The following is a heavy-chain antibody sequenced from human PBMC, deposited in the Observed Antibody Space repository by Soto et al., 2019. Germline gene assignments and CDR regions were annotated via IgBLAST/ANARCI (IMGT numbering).Heavy chain of an antibody. CDR3: AKGGSPPFFHH. V-gene: IGHV3-23*01. J-gene: IGHJ1*01. D-gene: IGHD3-10*01. CDR2: ISGGGGQT. CDR1: GFTFSNYA. Sequence: GFLRLSCAASGFTFSNYAMSWVRQAPGKGPEWVSAISGGGGQTYYLESVKGRFTISRDNSKNTVSLLLNSLRADDTAVYYCAKGGSPPFFHHRGRGTLVTVSS.